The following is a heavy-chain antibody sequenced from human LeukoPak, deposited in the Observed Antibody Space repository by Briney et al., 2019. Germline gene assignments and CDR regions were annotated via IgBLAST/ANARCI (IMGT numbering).Heavy chain of an antibody. D-gene: IGHD4-23*01. CDR1: GFTFSSYA. CDR2: ISYDGSNK. CDR3: ARERNRDYGGHKRRYCSMDV. V-gene: IGHV3-30-3*01. Sequence: PGGSLRLSCAASGFTFSSYAMSWVRQAPGKGLEWVAVISYDGSNKYYADSVKGRFTISRDNSKNTLYLQMNSLRAEDTAVYYCARERNRDYGGHKRRYCSMDVWGQGTTVTVSS. J-gene: IGHJ6*02.